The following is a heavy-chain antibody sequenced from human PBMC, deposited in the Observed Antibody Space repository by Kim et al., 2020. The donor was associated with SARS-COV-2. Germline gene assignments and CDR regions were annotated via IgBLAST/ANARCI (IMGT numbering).Heavy chain of an antibody. CDR3: AKDLKSGGYYYYYGMDV. Sequence: GGSLRLSCAASGFNFGIYGMHWVRQAPGKGLEWVAFLSYDGSSQAYGYSVKGRLTISRDNYKNTLYLQLNSLSPEATAVYYCAKDLKSGGYYYYYGMDVWGQGTTVTVSS. V-gene: IGHV3-30*18. CDR2: LSYDGSSQ. D-gene: IGHD2-15*01. J-gene: IGHJ6*02. CDR1: GFNFGIYG.